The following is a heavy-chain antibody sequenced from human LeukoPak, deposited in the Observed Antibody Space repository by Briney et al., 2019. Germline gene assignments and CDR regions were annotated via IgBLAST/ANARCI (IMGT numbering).Heavy chain of an antibody. V-gene: IGHV3-30*04. CDR2: ISYDGSNK. CDR1: GFTFSNYA. Sequence: GRSLRLSCAASGFTFSNYAMHWVRQAPGKGLEWVAVISYDGSNKYYADSVKGRFTVSRDNSKNTLYLQMNSLKAEDTAVYYCARPSGYYLEYFQHWGQGTLVTVSS. J-gene: IGHJ1*01. D-gene: IGHD3-22*01. CDR3: ARPSGYYLEYFQH.